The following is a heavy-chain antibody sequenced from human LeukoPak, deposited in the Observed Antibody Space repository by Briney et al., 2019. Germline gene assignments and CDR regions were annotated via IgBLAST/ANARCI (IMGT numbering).Heavy chain of an antibody. CDR3: ARTTRSWYEDNDAFDI. V-gene: IGHV1-3*01. D-gene: IGHD6-13*01. Sequence: ASVKVSCKASAYTFTIYTIHWGRQATGQRLEWMGRINAGNGNTRYSQNFQGRVTITRDTSATTAYMELSSLRSKDTAAYYCARTTRSWYEDNDAFDIWGQGTTVTVSS. J-gene: IGHJ3*02. CDR1: AYTFTIYT. CDR2: INAGNGNT.